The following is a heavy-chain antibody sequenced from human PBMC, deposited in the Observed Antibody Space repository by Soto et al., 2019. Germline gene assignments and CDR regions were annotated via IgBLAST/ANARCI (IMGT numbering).Heavy chain of an antibody. Sequence: GGSLRLSCAASGFTFSSYWMHWVRQAPGKGLVWVSRINGDGSSTTYADSVKGRFTISRDNAKNTLYLQMNSLRAEDTAIYYCARYGDYLDYWGRGTLVTVSS. V-gene: IGHV3-74*01. CDR2: INGDGSST. J-gene: IGHJ4*02. CDR1: GFTFSSYW. CDR3: ARYGDYLDY. D-gene: IGHD4-17*01.